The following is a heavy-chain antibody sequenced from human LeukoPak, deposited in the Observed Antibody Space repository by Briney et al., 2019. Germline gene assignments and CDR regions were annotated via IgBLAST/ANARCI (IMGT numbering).Heavy chain of an antibody. Sequence: TSETLSLTCTVSGGSISSGGYYWSWIRQHPGKGLEWIGYIYYSGSTYYNPSLKSRVTISVDTSKNQFSLKLSSVTAADTAVYYCARETPRGYSYATDAFDIWGQGTMVTVSS. J-gene: IGHJ3*02. V-gene: IGHV4-31*03. CDR3: ARETPRGYSYATDAFDI. D-gene: IGHD5-18*01. CDR2: IYYSGST. CDR1: GGSISSGGYY.